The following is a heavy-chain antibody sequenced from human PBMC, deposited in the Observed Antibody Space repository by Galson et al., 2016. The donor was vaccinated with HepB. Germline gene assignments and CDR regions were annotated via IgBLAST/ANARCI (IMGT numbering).Heavy chain of an antibody. D-gene: IGHD2-15*01. CDR3: ATPRGYCSGGTCYGGYFYGMDV. Sequence: SLRLSCAASGFTFSSFGMHWVRQAPGKGLEWVAVISSDGNNKYFADSVKGRFTISRDNSENTLYLQMNSLSAEDTAVYYCATPRGYCSGGTCYGGYFYGMDVWGQGTTVIVSS. CDR2: ISSDGNNK. J-gene: IGHJ6*02. V-gene: IGHV3-30*03. CDR1: GFTFSSFG.